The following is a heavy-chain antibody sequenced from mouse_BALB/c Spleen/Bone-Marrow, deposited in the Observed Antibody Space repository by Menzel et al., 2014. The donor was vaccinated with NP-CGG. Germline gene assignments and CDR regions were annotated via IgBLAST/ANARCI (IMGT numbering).Heavy chain of an antibody. D-gene: IGHD1-2*01. CDR1: GFDFSRYW. CDR2: INPDSSTI. V-gene: IGHV4-1*02. J-gene: IGHJ3*01. CDR3: VKNYYYGYVAY. Sequence: EVKLLESGGGLVQPGGSLKLSCAASGFDFSRYWMTWVRQAPGKGLEWIGEINPDSSTINYTPSLKDKFIIPRDNAKNTLYLQMSKVRSEDTALYYCVKNYYYGYVAYWGQGTLVTVSA.